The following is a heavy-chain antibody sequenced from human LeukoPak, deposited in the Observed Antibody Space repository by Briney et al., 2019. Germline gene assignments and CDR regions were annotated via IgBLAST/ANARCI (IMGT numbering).Heavy chain of an antibody. CDR1: GFTFSSHW. CDR2: IKEDGSDK. J-gene: IGHJ3*02. V-gene: IGHV3-7*01. D-gene: IGHD6-19*01. Sequence: GGSLRLSCAASGFTFSSHWMSWVRQAPGKGLEWVANIKEDGSDKYYVDSVKGRFTISRDNAKNSLYLQMNSLRAEDTALYYCAREHGVGQWLVYVAFDIWGQGTTVTVSS. CDR3: AREHGVGQWLVYVAFDI.